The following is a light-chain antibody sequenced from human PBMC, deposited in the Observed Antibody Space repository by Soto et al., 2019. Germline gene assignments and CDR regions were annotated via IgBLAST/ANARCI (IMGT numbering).Light chain of an antibody. CDR3: QQYGSTPLT. J-gene: IGKJ4*01. V-gene: IGKV3-20*01. Sequence: EIVLTQSPDTLSLSPGERATLSCRASQSVRNNYLAWYQQKPGQAPRFLIYDASSRATGIPDRFSGSGSGTDFSLTISRLEPEDFAVYYCQQYGSTPLTFGGGTKVDTK. CDR2: DAS. CDR1: QSVRNNY.